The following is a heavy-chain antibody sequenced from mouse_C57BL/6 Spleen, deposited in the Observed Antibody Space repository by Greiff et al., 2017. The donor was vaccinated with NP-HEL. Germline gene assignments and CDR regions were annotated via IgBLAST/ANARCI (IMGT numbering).Heavy chain of an antibody. J-gene: IGHJ3*01. V-gene: IGHV1-82*01. Sequence: QVQLKESGPELVKPGASVKISCKASGYAFSSSWMNWVKQRPGKGLEWIGRIYPGDGDTNYNGKFKGKATLTADKSSSTAYMQLSSLTSEDSAVYFCAREDYYGSSAYWGQGTLVTVSA. CDR2: IYPGDGDT. D-gene: IGHD1-1*01. CDR1: GYAFSSSW. CDR3: AREDYYGSSAY.